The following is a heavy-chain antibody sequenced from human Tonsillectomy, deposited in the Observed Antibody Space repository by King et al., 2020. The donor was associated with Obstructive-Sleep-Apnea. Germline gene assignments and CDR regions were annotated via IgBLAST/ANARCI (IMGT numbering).Heavy chain of an antibody. V-gene: IGHV1-69*09. CDR2: IIPILDIT. D-gene: IGHD1-7*01. Sequence: QLVQSGAEVKKPGSSVKVSCKASGGTFSSYVISWVRQAPGQGLEWMGGIIPILDITNYAQKFQGRVTITADKSTSTAYMELSSLRSEDTAVYYCARLNYEFDDWGQGALVTVSS. J-gene: IGHJ4*02. CDR1: GGTFSSYV. CDR3: ARLNYEFDD.